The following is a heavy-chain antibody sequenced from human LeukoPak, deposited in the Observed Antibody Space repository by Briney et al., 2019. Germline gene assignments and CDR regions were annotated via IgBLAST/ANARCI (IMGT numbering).Heavy chain of an antibody. Sequence: SVKVSCKASGGTFSSYAINWVRQAPGQGLEWMGGIIPILATANYAQKFQGRVTITADESTSTAYMELGSLRSEDTAVYYCAREVPAGSWPYFDYWGQGTLVTVSS. D-gene: IGHD6-13*01. CDR3: AREVPAGSWPYFDY. CDR2: IIPILATA. CDR1: GGTFSSYA. J-gene: IGHJ4*02. V-gene: IGHV1-69*13.